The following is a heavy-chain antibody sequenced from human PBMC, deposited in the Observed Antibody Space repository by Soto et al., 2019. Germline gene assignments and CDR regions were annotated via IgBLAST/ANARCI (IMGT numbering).Heavy chain of an antibody. CDR2: IIPILGIA. D-gene: IGHD6-6*01. CDR3: ARARFISSSAYYYYMDV. CDR1: GGTFSSYT. J-gene: IGHJ6*03. V-gene: IGHV1-69*02. Sequence: ASVKVSCKASGGTFSSYTISWVRQAPGQGLEWMGRIIPILGIANYAQKFQGRVTITADKSTSTAYMELSSLRSEDTAVYYCARARFISSSAYYYYMDVWGKGTTVTVSS.